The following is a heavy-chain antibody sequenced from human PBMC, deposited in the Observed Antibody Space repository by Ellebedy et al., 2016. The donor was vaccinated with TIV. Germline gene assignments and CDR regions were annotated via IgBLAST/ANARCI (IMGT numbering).Heavy chain of an antibody. Sequence: AASVKVSCKASGYTFTNYTINWVRQASGHGLEWMGWMNPISGDTGYAQNFRDRVTMTGNTPMNTAYLDLTSLRSEDTAVYYCTGGEAKGEYKWFDPWGQGTLVIVSS. CDR2: MNPISGDT. CDR3: TGGEAKGEYKWFDP. V-gene: IGHV1-8*01. CDR1: GYTFTNYT. J-gene: IGHJ5*02.